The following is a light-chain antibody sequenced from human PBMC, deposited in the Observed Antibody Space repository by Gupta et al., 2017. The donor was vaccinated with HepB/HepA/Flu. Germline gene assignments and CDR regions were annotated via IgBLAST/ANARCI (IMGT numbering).Light chain of an antibody. V-gene: IGLV1-40*01. J-gene: IGLJ2*01. CDR3: QSYDSSGVV. CDR2: GNS. CDR1: SSNIGAGYD. Sequence: QSVLTQPPSVSGAPGQRVTISCTGSSSNIGAGYDVHWYQQLPGPAPKLLIYGNSNRPSGVPDRFSGSKSGTSASLAITGLQAEDEADYYCQSYDSSGVVFGGGTKLTVL.